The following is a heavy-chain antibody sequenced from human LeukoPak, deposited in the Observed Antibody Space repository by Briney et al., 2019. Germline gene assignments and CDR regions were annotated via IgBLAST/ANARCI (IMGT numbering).Heavy chain of an antibody. CDR2: IKSKTDGGTT. CDR1: GFTFSDYN. D-gene: IGHD2-15*01. CDR3: TTGPSGCSGGSCYSDISRWFDP. J-gene: IGHJ5*02. V-gene: IGHV3-15*01. Sequence: PGGSLRLSCAASGFTFSDYNMHWVRQAPGKGLEWVGRIKSKTDGGTTGYAAPVKGRFTISRDDSKNTLYLQMNSLKTEDTAVYYCTTGPSGCSGGSCYSDISRWFDPWGQGTLVTVSS.